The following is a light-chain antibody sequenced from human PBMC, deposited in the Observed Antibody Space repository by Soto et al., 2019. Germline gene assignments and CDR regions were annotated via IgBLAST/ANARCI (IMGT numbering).Light chain of an antibody. V-gene: IGKV1-5*01. CDR2: AAS. CDR1: QSISGW. Sequence: DIQMTQSPSTLSASVGDRFTITCRASQSISGWLAWYQQKPGKAPKLLISAASSLESGVPSRFSGRGSGTTFTLTISSLQPVDFATFYCQQYNTYSPTFGGGTKVDIK. J-gene: IGKJ4*01. CDR3: QQYNTYSPT.